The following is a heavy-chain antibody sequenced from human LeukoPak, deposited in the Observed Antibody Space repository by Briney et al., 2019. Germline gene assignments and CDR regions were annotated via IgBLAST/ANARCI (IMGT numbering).Heavy chain of an antibody. CDR2: IYHSGST. Sequence: SETLSLTCTVSGYSISSGYYWGWIRQPPGKGLEWIGSIYHSGSTYYNPSLKSRVTISVDTSKNQFSLKLSSVTAADTAVYYCARGSGRFHGSFDIWGQGTMVTVSS. V-gene: IGHV4-38-2*02. CDR1: GYSISSGYY. D-gene: IGHD3-10*01. CDR3: ARGSGRFHGSFDI. J-gene: IGHJ3*02.